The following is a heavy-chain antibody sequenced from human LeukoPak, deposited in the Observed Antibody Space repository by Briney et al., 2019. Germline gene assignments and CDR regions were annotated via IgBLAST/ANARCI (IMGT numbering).Heavy chain of an antibody. Sequence: PSETLSLTCTVSGGSVSSGSYYWSWIRQPPGKGLEWIGYIYYSGSTNCNPSLKSRVTISVDTSKNQFSLKLSSVTAADTAVYYCARDQMVRGAEWSYYYYGMDVWGQGTTVTVSS. V-gene: IGHV4-61*01. CDR3: ARDQMVRGAEWSYYYYGMDV. J-gene: IGHJ6*02. CDR2: IYYSGST. D-gene: IGHD3-10*01. CDR1: GGSVSSGSYY.